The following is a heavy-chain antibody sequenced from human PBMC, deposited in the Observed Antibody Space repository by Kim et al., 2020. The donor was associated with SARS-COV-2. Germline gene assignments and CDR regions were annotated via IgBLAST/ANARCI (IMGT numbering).Heavy chain of an antibody. CDR3: ARGGLYCSGGSCVPYYYGMDV. CDR1: GGTFSSYA. D-gene: IGHD2-15*01. V-gene: IGHV1-69*04. Sequence: SVKVSCKASGGTFSSYAISWVRQAPGQGLEWMGRIIPILGIANYAQKFQGRVTITADKSTSTAYMELSSLRSEDTAVYYCARGGLYCSGGSCVPYYYGMDVWGQGTTVTVSS. J-gene: IGHJ6*02. CDR2: IIPILGIA.